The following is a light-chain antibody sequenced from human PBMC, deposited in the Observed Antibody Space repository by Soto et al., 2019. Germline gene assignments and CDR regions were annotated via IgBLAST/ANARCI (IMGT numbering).Light chain of an antibody. J-gene: IGKJ1*01. CDR1: QYIHNY. CDR2: EAA. CDR3: QQSNNYPWT. Sequence: DIQMTQSPSTLSASVGDRVTITCRASQYIHNYLAWYQQKPGEAPKLLIYEAATLERGVPSRFSGSGTGTDFTLTISSLLPEDFATYYCQQSNNYPWTFGQGTRVEI. V-gene: IGKV1-5*03.